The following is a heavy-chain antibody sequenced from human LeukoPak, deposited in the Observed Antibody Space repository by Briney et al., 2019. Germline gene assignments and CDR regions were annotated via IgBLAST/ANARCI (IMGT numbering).Heavy chain of an antibody. V-gene: IGHV1-24*01. CDR3: ATCGGDCYVPFEY. J-gene: IGHJ4*02. Sequence: ASVKVSCKASGYTFTSSGISWVRQAPGKGLEWMGGFDPEDGETIYAQKFQGRVTMTEDTSTDTAYMELSSLRSEDTAVYYCATCGGDCYVPFEYWGQGTLVTVSS. CDR2: FDPEDGET. D-gene: IGHD2-21*02. CDR1: GYTFTSSG.